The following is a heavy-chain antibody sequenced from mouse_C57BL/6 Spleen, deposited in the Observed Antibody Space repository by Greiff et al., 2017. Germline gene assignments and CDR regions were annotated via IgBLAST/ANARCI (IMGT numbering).Heavy chain of an antibody. V-gene: IGHV1-81*01. J-gene: IGHJ4*01. CDR1: GYTFTSYG. Sequence: QVQLQQSGAELARPGASVKLSCKASGYTFTSYGISWVKQRPGQGLEWIGEIYPRSGNTYYNEKFKGKATLTADKSSSTAYMELRSLTSEDSAVYFCARGDYGILDYWGQGTSVTVSS. CDR3: ARGDYGILDY. CDR2: IYPRSGNT. D-gene: IGHD1-1*01.